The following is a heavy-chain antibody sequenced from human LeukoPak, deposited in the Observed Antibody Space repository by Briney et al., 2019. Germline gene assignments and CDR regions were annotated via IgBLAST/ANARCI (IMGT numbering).Heavy chain of an antibody. CDR2: INPSGGST. Sequence: ASVKVSCKASGYTFTGYYMNWVRQAPGQGLEWMGRINPSGGSTNYAQKFQGRVTTTSDTSTSTVYMELSSLRSEDTAVYYCARDREGYNLYYFDYWGQGTLVTVSS. CDR3: ARDREGYNLYYFDY. V-gene: IGHV1-46*01. J-gene: IGHJ4*02. D-gene: IGHD5-24*01. CDR1: GYTFTGYY.